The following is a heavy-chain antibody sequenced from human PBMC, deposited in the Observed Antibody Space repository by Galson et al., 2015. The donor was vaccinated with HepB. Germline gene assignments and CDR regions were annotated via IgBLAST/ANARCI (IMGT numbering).Heavy chain of an antibody. CDR1: GYTFTSYY. CDR3: ARTYSGYDYIDY. J-gene: IGHJ4*02. D-gene: IGHD5-12*01. Sequence: SVKVSCKASGYTFTSYYMHWVRQAPGQGLEWMGIINPSGGSTTYAQKFQGRVAMTRDTSTSTVYMELSSLRSEDTAVYYCARTYSGYDYIDYWGQGTLVTVSS. CDR2: INPSGGST. V-gene: IGHV1-46*03.